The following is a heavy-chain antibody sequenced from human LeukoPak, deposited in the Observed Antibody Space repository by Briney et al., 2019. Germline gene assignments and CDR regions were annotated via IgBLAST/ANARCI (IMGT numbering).Heavy chain of an antibody. CDR3: ARDQLTTVTTSHYYYGMDV. CDR2: ISYDGSNK. J-gene: IGHJ6*02. V-gene: IGHV3-30-3*01. CDR1: GFTFSSYA. Sequence: GGSLRLSCAASGFTFSSYARHWVRQAPGKGLEWVAVISYDGSNKYYADSVKGRFTISRDNSKNTLYLQMNSLRAEDTAVYYCARDQLTTVTTSHYYYGMDVWGQGTTVTVSS. D-gene: IGHD4-11*01.